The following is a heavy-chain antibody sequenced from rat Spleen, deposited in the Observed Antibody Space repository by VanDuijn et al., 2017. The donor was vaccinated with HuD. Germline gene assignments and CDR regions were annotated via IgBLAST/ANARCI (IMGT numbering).Heavy chain of an antibody. CDR3: TTTWNFDY. CDR2: ISTSGGST. J-gene: IGHJ2*01. Sequence: EVQLVESDGGLVQPGRSMKLSCAASGFTFSNYYMAWVRQAPTKGLEWVASISTSGGSTYYRDSVKGRFTISRDNPKSTLSLQMDSLRSEDTATYYCTTTWNFDYWGQGVMITVSS. CDR1: GFTFSNYY. V-gene: IGHV5-27*01.